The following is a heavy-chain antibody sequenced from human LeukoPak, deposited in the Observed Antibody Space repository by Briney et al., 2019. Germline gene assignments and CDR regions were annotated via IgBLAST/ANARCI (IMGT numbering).Heavy chain of an antibody. CDR3: ATVAAAGPGWFDP. CDR1: GGSISSSSYY. D-gene: IGHD6-13*01. CDR2: IYYSGST. V-gene: IGHV4-39*07. J-gene: IGHJ5*02. Sequence: SETLSLTCTVSGGSISSSSYYWGWIRQPPGKGLEWIGSIYYSGSTYYNPSLKSRVTISVDTSKNQFSLKLTSVTAADTAVYYCATVAAAGPGWFDPWGQGTLVTVSS.